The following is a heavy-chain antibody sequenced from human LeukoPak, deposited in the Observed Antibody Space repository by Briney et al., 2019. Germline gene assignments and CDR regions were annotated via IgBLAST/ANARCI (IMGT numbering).Heavy chain of an antibody. CDR2: ISSSSSYI. CDR3: ARELPSIAARFGLFDY. CDR1: GFIYRSYS. V-gene: IGHV3-21*01. J-gene: IGHJ4*02. Sequence: GGSLRLSRAASGFIYRSYSMNWVRQAPGKGLEWVSSISSSSSYIYYADSVKGRFTISRDNAKNSLYLQMNSLRAEYKCVYYCARELPSIAARFGLFDYWGQGTLVTVSA. D-gene: IGHD6-6*01.